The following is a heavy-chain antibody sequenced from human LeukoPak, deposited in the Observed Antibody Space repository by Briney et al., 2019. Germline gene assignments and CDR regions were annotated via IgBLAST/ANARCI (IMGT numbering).Heavy chain of an antibody. CDR2: IKEDGHEK. D-gene: IGHD4-17*01. CDR3: ARHGYYVFDY. V-gene: IGHV3-7*01. CDR1: GFTLSSYA. J-gene: IGHJ4*02. Sequence: GGSLRLSCAASGFTLSSYAMSWVRQAPGKGLEWLANIKEDGHEKYYVDSVQGRFTISRDNAKNSLFLQMDSLRAEDTAVYFCARHGYYVFDYWGQGTLVTVSS.